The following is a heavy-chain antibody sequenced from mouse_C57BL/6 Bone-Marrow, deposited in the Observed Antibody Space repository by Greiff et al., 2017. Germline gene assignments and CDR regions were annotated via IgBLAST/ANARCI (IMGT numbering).Heavy chain of an antibody. CDR2: IDPSDSYT. D-gene: IGHD2-13*01. J-gene: IGHJ4*01. Sequence: QVQLQQPGAELVMPGASVKLSCKASGYTFTSYWMHWVKQRPGQGLEWIGEIDPSDSYTNYNQKFKGKSTLTGDKSSSTAYMQLSSLTSEDSAVYYCASRRDGDPYAMDYWGQGTSVTVSS. CDR1: GYTFTSYW. V-gene: IGHV1-69*01. CDR3: ASRRDGDPYAMDY.